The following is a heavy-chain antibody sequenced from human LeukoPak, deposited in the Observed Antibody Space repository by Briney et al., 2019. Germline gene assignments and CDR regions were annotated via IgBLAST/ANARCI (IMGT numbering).Heavy chain of an antibody. D-gene: IGHD6-13*01. V-gene: IGHV1-2*02. CDR2: INPNSGGS. Sequence: ASVKVSCKASGYTFTGYYMYWVRQAPGQGLEWMGWINPNSGGSKYAQKFQGRVTMTRDTSISTAYMELSRLTSDDTAVYYCASGQETSNSWYLPFDYWGQGTLVTVSS. J-gene: IGHJ4*02. CDR1: GYTFTGYY. CDR3: ASGQETSNSWYLPFDY.